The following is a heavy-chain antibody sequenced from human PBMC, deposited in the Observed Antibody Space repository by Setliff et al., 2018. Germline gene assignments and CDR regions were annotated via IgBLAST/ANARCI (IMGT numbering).Heavy chain of an antibody. CDR2: LDWDDDK. J-gene: IGHJ3*01. Sequence: SGPTLVNPTQTLTLTCTFSGFSLSTTETHVSWIRQPPGKAPEWLARLDWDDDKFYNTSLRSRLTLSKDTPKNQVILTMTNMDPADTATYYCARLPPLVQNNGASNHAFDVWGPGAVVTVSS. CDR1: GFSLSTTETH. D-gene: IGHD6-6*01. V-gene: IGHV2-70*04. CDR3: ARLPPLVQNNGASNHAFDV.